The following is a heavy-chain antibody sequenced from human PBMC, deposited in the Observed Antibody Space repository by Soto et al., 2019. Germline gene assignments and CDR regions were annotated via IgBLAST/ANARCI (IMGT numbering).Heavy chain of an antibody. CDR2: ISGSGGST. CDR1: GFTFSSYA. Sequence: GSLRLSCAASGFTFSSYAMSWVRQAPGKGLEWVSAISGSGGSTYYADSVKGRFTISRDNSKNTLYLQMNSLRAEDTAVYYCVRGGYCSGGSCYAEPLYNWFDPWGQGTLVTVSS. CDR3: VRGGYCSGGSCYAEPLYNWFDP. J-gene: IGHJ5*02. V-gene: IGHV3-23*01. D-gene: IGHD2-15*01.